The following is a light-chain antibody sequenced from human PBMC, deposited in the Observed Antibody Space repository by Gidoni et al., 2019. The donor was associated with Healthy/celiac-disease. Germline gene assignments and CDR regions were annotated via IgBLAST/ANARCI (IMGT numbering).Light chain of an antibody. J-gene: IGKJ1*01. CDR1: QSVSSN. V-gene: IGKV3-15*01. CDR2: GAS. Sequence: EIVMTQSPATLSVSPGERATLSCRASQSVSSNLAWYQQKPGQAPRLRIYGASTRATGIPARCSGSGSGTEFTLTISSLQSEDFAVYYCQQYNNWPRTFGQXTKVEIK. CDR3: QQYNNWPRT.